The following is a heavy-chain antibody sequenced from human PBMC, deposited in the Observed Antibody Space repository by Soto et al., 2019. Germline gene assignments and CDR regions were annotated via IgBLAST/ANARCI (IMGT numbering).Heavy chain of an antibody. V-gene: IGHV1-18*01. J-gene: IGHJ4*02. Sequence: ASLKVSCKSSGYTFTSYAISWVRQAPGQGLEWMGWISAYNGNTNYAQKLQGRVTMTTDTSTSTAYMELRSLRSDDTAVYYCARDFSGSYGINFDYWGQGALLTLSS. CDR2: ISAYNGNT. CDR3: ARDFSGSYGINFDY. D-gene: IGHD1-26*01. CDR1: GYTFTSYA.